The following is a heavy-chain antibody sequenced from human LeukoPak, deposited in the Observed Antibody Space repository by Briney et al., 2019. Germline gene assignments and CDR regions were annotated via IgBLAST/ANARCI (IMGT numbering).Heavy chain of an antibody. D-gene: IGHD6-13*01. J-gene: IGHJ6*03. V-gene: IGHV4-39*07. CDR1: GGSISSSSYY. Sequence: SETLSLTCTVSGGSISSSSYYWGWIRQPPGKGLEWIGSIYYSGSTYYNPSLKSRVTISVDTSKNQFSLKLSSVTAADTAVYYCARGRPQGGSSSWYVFNQKGQKYDYYYYYYMDVWGKGTTVTVSS. CDR3: ARGRPQGGSSSWYVFNQKGQKYDYYYYYYMDV. CDR2: IYYSGST.